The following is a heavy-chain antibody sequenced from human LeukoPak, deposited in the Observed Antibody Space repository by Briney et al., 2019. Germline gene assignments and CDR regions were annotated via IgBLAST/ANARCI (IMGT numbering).Heavy chain of an antibody. J-gene: IGHJ4*02. D-gene: IGHD2-21*02. V-gene: IGHV3-23*01. CDR3: ARDPSPSQVTANFDY. Sequence: GGSLRLSCAASGFTFSNYGMTWVRQAPGKGLDWVSSISGSGVTTYYADSVKGRFTISRDNSKNTLYLQMNSLRAEDTAVYYCARDPSPSQVTANFDYWGQGTLVTVSS. CDR1: GFTFSNYG. CDR2: ISGSGVTT.